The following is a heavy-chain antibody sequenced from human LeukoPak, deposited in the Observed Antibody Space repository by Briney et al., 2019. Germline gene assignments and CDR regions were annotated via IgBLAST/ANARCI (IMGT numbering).Heavy chain of an antibody. CDR1: GGTFSSYA. CDR3: ARDGRDGYNGH. CDR2: IIPILGIA. J-gene: IGHJ4*02. Sequence: SVKVSCNASGGTFSSYAISWVRQAPGQGLEWMGRIIPILGIANYAQKFQGRVTITADKSTSTAYMELSSLRSEDTAVYYCARDGRDGYNGHWGQGTLVTVSS. D-gene: IGHD5-24*01. V-gene: IGHV1-69*04.